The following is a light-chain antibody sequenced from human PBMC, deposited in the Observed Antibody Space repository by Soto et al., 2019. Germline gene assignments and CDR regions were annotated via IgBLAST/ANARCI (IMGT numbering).Light chain of an antibody. CDR3: QQSYSIPHT. J-gene: IGKJ1*01. V-gene: IGKV1-39*01. Sequence: DIQMTQSPSSLSASIGDRLTITCRASQSISIYLNWYQQKPGKAPRLLIYAATSLQSGVPSRFSGGGSGAAFTLTVSSLQPEDFATYYCQQSYSIPHTFGQGTKVEIK. CDR1: QSISIY. CDR2: AAT.